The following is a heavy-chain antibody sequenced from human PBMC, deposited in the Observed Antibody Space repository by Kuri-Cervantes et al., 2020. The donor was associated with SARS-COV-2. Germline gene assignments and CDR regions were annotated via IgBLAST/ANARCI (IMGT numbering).Heavy chain of an antibody. CDR1: GGSFSGYY. CDR3: ARMDGYTLLDY. D-gene: IGHD5-24*01. J-gene: IGHJ4*02. V-gene: IGHV4-59*01. Sequence: GSLRLSCAVYGGSFSGYYWSWIRQPPGKGLGWIGYIYYSGSTNYNPSLKSRVTISVDTSKNQFSLKLSSVTAADTAVYYCARMDGYTLLDYWGQGTLVTVSS. CDR2: IYYSGST.